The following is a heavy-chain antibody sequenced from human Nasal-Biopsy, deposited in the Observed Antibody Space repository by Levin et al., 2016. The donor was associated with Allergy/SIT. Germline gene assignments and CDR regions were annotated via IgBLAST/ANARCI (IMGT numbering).Heavy chain of an antibody. J-gene: IGHJ4*02. CDR1: GYTFSTSW. CDR2: IYPRDSDT. V-gene: IGHV5-51*01. D-gene: IGHD3-10*01. CDR3: VTSKFVRRVFYFDF. Sequence: GESLKISCQASGYTFSTSWIGWVRQRPGKGLEWMGFIYPRDSDTKYSPSFQGQVTVSADKSIKTAYLRWSSLRASDTAIYFCVTSKFVRRVFYFDFWGQGTRVTVSS.